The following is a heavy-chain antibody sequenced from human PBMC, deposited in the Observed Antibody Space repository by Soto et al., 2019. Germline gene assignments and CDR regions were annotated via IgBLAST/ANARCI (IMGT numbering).Heavy chain of an antibody. D-gene: IGHD3-22*01. CDR3: ARDLLAIVVVITPEGYGMDV. Sequence: PGGSLRLSCAASGFTFSSYAMHWVRQAPGKGLEWVAVISYDGSNKYYADSVKGRFTISRDNSKNTLYLQMNSLRAEDTAVYYCARDLLAIVVVITPEGYGMDVWRQGTTVTVSS. V-gene: IGHV3-30-3*01. J-gene: IGHJ6*02. CDR1: GFTFSSYA. CDR2: ISYDGSNK.